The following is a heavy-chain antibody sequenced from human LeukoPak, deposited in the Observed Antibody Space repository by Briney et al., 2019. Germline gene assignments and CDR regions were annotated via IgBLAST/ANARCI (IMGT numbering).Heavy chain of an antibody. Sequence: SETLSLTCAVYGGSLRGYNWSWIRQPPGKGLEWIGEINHSGSTDYNPSLKRRVTISVDTSKNQISLKLSSVTAADTAVYYCAKGPASRPVYSSGWYVDWYLDLWGRGTLATVSS. CDR2: INHSGST. D-gene: IGHD6-19*01. J-gene: IGHJ2*01. CDR1: GGSLRGYN. V-gene: IGHV4-34*01. CDR3: AKGPASRPVYSSGWYVDWYLDL.